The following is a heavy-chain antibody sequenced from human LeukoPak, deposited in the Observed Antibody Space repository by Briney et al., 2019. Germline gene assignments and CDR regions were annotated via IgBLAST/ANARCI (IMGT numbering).Heavy chain of an antibody. J-gene: IGHJ4*02. Sequence: PGGSLRLSCAASGFTFSSYSMNWVRQAPGKGLEWVSSISSSSSYIYYADSVKGRFTISRDNAKNSLYLQMNSLRAEDTAVYYCARDPRTYYYDSSGSINDYWGQGTLVTVSS. CDR1: GFTFSSYS. CDR2: ISSSSSYI. V-gene: IGHV3-21*01. CDR3: ARDPRTYYYDSSGSINDY. D-gene: IGHD3-22*01.